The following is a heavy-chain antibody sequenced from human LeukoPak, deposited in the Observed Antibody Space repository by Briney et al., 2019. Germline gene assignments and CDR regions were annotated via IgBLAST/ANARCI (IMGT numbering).Heavy chain of an antibody. CDR3: AKDVGRWLQIDY. J-gene: IGHJ4*02. D-gene: IGHD5-24*01. V-gene: IGHV3-30-3*01. Sequence: GGSLRLSCAASGFTFSSYAMSWVRQAPGKGLEWVAVISYDGSNKYYADSVKGRFTISRDNSKNTLYLQMNSLRAEDTALYYCAKDVGRWLQIDYWGQGTLVTVSS. CDR2: ISYDGSNK. CDR1: GFTFSSYA.